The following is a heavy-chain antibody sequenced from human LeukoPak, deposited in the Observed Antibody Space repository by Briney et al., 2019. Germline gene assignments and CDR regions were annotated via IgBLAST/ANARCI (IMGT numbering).Heavy chain of an antibody. V-gene: IGHV4-59*08. CDR3: ARRAINSVMFDY. CDR2: IHYSGST. CDR1: GDSISTYY. Sequence: SETLSLTCTVSGDSISTYYWSWIRQPPGKGLEWIGYIHYSGSTNYNPSLRSRVTISVDTSKNQFSLKLSSATAADTAVYFCARRAINSVMFDYWAREPWSPSPQ. J-gene: IGHJ4*02. D-gene: IGHD3-16*01.